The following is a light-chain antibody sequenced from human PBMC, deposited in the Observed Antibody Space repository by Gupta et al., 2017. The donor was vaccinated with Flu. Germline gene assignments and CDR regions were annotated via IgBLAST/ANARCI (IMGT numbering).Light chain of an antibody. CDR1: TGAVTSGHY. V-gene: IGLV7-46*01. Sequence: QAVVTQEPSLTVSPGGTVTLTFASSTGAVTSGHYPYWFQQKPGQAPRTLIYDTSNKHSWTPARFSGSLLGGKAALTLSGAQPEDEAEYYCLLSYSGARPVVFGGGTKLTVL. CDR2: DTS. CDR3: LLSYSGARPVV. J-gene: IGLJ2*01.